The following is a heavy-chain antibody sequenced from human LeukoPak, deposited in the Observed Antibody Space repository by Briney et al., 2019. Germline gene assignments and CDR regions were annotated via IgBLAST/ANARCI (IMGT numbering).Heavy chain of an antibody. CDR2: INHSGSS. J-gene: IGHJ4*02. CDR3: ARHTLDY. V-gene: IGHV4-34*01. Sequence: SETLSLTCAVYGGSFSNYYWSWIRQPPGKGLEWIGEINHSGSSNYNPSLKSRVTISLDTSKNQFSLKLSSVTAADTAVYYCARHTLDYWGQGTLVTVSS. D-gene: IGHD2-2*02. CDR1: GGSFSNYY.